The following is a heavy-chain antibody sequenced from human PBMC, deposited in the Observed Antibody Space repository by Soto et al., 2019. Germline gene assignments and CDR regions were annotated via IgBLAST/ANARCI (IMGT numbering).Heavy chain of an antibody. CDR1: GGTFSSYA. CDR3: ASVAPYCTNGVCTNYYYYGMDV. Sequence: ASVKVSCKASGGTFSSYAISWVRQAPGQGLEWMGGIIPIFGTANYAQKFQGRVTITADESTSTAYMELSSLRSEDTAVYYCASVAPYCTNGVCTNYYYYGMDVWGQGTTVTVSS. V-gene: IGHV1-69*13. CDR2: IIPIFGTA. D-gene: IGHD2-8*01. J-gene: IGHJ6*02.